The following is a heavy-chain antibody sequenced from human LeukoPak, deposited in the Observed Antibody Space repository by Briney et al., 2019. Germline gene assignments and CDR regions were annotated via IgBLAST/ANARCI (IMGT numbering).Heavy chain of an antibody. V-gene: IGHV3-21*01. D-gene: IGHD2-15*01. CDR3: AKEGIAWSIDY. J-gene: IGHJ4*02. CDR2: ISSSSRYI. CDR1: GFTFSFYS. Sequence: GGSLRLSCVASGFTFSFYSMNWDRQAPGKGLEWVSAISSSSRYIYYADSVKGRFTISRDNAKNSLYLQLNSLKADDTAVYYCAKEGIAWSIDYWGQGTLVTVSS.